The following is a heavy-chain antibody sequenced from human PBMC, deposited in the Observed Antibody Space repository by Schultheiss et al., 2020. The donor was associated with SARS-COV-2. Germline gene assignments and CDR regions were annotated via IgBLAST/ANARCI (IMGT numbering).Heavy chain of an antibody. Sequence: GGSLRLSCAASGFTFSSYGMHWVRQAPGKGLEWVAVIWYDGSNKYYADSVKGRFTISRDNSKNTLYLQMNSLRAEDTAVYYCARDGGEDDYDFWSGTGLDYWGQGTLVTVSS. J-gene: IGHJ4*02. D-gene: IGHD3-3*01. CDR1: GFTFSSYG. V-gene: IGHV3-33*01. CDR2: IWYDGSNK. CDR3: ARDGGEDDYDFWSGTGLDY.